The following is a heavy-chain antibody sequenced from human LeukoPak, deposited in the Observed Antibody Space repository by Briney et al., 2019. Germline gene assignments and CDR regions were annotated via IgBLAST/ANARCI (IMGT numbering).Heavy chain of an antibody. CDR1: GFTFRTYA. Sequence: GGSLRLSCVASGFTFRTYAMSWVRQAPGKGLEWVSTISGSGDNTYYAESVKGRFTISRDNSKNRLYLKMNSLRAEDTAVYYCAKESTVTPGSVNWFDPWGQGTLVTVSS. V-gene: IGHV3-23*01. J-gene: IGHJ5*02. D-gene: IGHD4-17*01. CDR3: AKESTVTPGSVNWFDP. CDR2: ISGSGDNT.